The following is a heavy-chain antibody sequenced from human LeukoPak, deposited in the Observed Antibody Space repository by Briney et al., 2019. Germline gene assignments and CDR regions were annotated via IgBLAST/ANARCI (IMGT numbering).Heavy chain of an antibody. CDR2: IIPIFGTA. Sequence: SVKVSCKASGGTFSSYAISWVRQAPGQGLEWMGRIIPIFGTANYAQKFQGRVTITTDESTSTAYMEVSRLRSEDTAVYYCAGDSAGNLGDYWGQGTLVTVSS. V-gene: IGHV1-69*05. D-gene: IGHD1-14*01. CDR1: GGTFSSYA. CDR3: AGDSAGNLGDY. J-gene: IGHJ4*02.